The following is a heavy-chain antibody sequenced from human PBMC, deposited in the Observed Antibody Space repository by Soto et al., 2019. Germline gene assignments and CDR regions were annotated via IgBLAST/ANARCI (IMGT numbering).Heavy chain of an antibody. J-gene: IGHJ6*02. Sequence: LVQVSCNASGGTFSSYSTSWQRQPPGHGHEWLGGYIPLLGTANHAQKSQGRDTITADASTSTAYMELCSLSSEDTAAYYRARGKDHRGNLRDVWCQGTTVTVSS. V-gene: IGHV1-69*13. CDR2: YIPLLGTA. D-gene: IGHD2-21*02. CDR3: ARGKDHRGNLRDV. CDR1: GGTFSSYS.